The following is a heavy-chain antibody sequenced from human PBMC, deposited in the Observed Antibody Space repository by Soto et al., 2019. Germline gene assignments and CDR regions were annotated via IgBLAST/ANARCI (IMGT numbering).Heavy chain of an antibody. V-gene: IGHV4-59*08. CDR1: GGSISSYY. D-gene: IGHD3-10*01. CDR2: IYYSGST. J-gene: IGHJ4*01. Sequence: PSETLSLTCTVSGGSISSYYWSWIRQPPGKGLEWIGYIYYSGSTNYNPSLKSRVTISVDTSKNQFSLKLNSMTAADTAVYYCARHNYGSGSTYFDYLGHGTLVTVSS. CDR3: ARHNYGSGSTYFDY.